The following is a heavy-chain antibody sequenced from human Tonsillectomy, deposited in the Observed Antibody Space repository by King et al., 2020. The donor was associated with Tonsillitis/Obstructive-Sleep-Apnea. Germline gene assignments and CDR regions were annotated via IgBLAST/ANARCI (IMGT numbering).Heavy chain of an antibody. CDR1: GFTFSSYA. Sequence: VQLVESGGGLVQPGGSLRLSCAASGFTFSSYAMSCVRQAPGKGLEWVSAISCSGGITYYADSVKGRFTISRDNSKNTLYLQMNSLRAEDTAVYYCATLMITFGGVIVNGFDYWGQGTLVTVSS. CDR2: ISCSGGIT. J-gene: IGHJ4*02. D-gene: IGHD3-16*02. CDR3: ATLMITFGGVIVNGFDY. V-gene: IGHV3-23*04.